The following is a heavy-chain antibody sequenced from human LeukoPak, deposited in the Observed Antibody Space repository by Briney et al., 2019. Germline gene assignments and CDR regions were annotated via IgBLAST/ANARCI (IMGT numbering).Heavy chain of an antibody. D-gene: IGHD6-13*01. J-gene: IGHJ6*03. Sequence: GGSLRLSCAASGFTFSNYAMSWVRQAPGKGLEWVSAISGSASSTYHADSVKGRFTISRDNSKNTLYLQMNSLRAEDTAVYYCAKYGVGPLYSSSWYEGLRKDYYYYMDVWGKGTTVTISS. V-gene: IGHV3-23*01. CDR3: AKYGVGPLYSSSWYEGLRKDYYYYMDV. CDR1: GFTFSNYA. CDR2: ISGSASST.